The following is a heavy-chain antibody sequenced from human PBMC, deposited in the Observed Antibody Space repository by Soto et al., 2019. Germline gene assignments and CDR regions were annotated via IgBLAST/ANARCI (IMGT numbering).Heavy chain of an antibody. D-gene: IGHD6-6*01. CDR2: IWNDGSNK. J-gene: IGHJ4*02. Sequence: QVQLVESGGGVVQPGRSPRLSCAASGFSFSSHGMHWVRQAPGKGLDWVSVIWNDGSNKYYADSVKGRFTISRDNSKNTLYLQINSLRVEDTAVYYCARDWSSRHPQYFDYWGQGTLVTVSS. CDR1: GFSFSSHG. CDR3: ARDWSSRHPQYFDY. V-gene: IGHV3-33*01.